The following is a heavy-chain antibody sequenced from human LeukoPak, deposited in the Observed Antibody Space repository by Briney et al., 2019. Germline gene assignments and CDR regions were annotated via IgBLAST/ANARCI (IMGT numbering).Heavy chain of an antibody. CDR3: ARNYYDSSGYSGY. Sequence: PGGSLRLSCAASGFTFSSYGMHWVRQAPGKGLEWVAFIRYDGSNKYYADSVKGRFTISRDNAKNSLYLQMNSLRAEDTAVYYCARNYYDSSGYSGYWGQGTLVTVSS. CDR1: GFTFSSYG. D-gene: IGHD3-22*01. V-gene: IGHV3-30*02. J-gene: IGHJ4*02. CDR2: IRYDGSNK.